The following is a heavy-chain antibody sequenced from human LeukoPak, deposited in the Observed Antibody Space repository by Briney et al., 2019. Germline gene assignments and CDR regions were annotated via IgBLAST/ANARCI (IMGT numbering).Heavy chain of an antibody. CDR2: ISSSSSYI. J-gene: IGHJ4*02. CDR3: ARDDPSPGYSSGWPYFDY. V-gene: IGHV3-21*01. Sequence: KPGGSLRLSCAASGFTFSSYSMNWVRQAPGKGLEWVSSISSSSSYIYYADSVKGRFTISRDNAKNSLYLQMNSLRAEDTAVYYCARDDPSPGYSSGWPYFDYWGQGTLVTVSS. CDR1: GFTFSSYS. D-gene: IGHD6-19*01.